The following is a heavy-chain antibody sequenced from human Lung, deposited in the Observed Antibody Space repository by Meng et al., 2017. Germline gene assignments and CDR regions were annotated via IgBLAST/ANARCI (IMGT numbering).Heavy chain of an antibody. D-gene: IGHD2/OR15-2a*01. J-gene: IGHJ5*02. Sequence: QVQLVQSGSELKKPGASVKVSCKASGYTFTTYTINWVRQAHGRGLEGMGLISTNTGNPTYVQGFTGRFVFSLDTSVSTAYLQISSLEAADTAVYYCARGGDFDPWGQGTLVTVSS. CDR1: GYTFTTYT. V-gene: IGHV7-4-1*02. CDR3: ARGGDFDP. CDR2: ISTNTGNP.